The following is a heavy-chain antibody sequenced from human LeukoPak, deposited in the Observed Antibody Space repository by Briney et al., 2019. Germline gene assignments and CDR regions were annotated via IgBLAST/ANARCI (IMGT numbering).Heavy chain of an antibody. Sequence: GGSLRLSCAASGFTFSSYAMSWVRQAPGKGLEWVSAISGSGGSTYYADSVKGRFTISRDNSKNTLYLQMNSLRAEDTAVYYCARGSGSKPLNYIDVWGKGTTVTVSS. CDR3: ARGSGSKPLNYIDV. J-gene: IGHJ6*03. CDR2: ISGSGGST. D-gene: IGHD1-26*01. CDR1: GFTFSSYA. V-gene: IGHV3-23*01.